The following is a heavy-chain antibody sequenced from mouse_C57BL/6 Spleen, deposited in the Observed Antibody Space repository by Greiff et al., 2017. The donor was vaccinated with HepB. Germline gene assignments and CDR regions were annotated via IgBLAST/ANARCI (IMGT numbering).Heavy chain of an antibody. CDR3: ARGYGPAWFAY. V-gene: IGHV1-22*01. CDR2: INPNNGGT. J-gene: IGHJ3*01. D-gene: IGHD1-1*02. CDR1: GYTFTDYN. Sequence: EVKLQESGPELVKPGASVKMSCKASGYTFTDYNMHWVKQSHGKSLEWIGYINPNNGGTSYNQKFKGKATLTVNKSSSTAYMELRSLTSEDSAVYYCARGYGPAWFAYWGQGTLVTVSA.